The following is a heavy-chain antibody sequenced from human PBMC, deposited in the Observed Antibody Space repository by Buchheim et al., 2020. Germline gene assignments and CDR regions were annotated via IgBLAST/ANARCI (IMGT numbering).Heavy chain of an antibody. CDR3: ARSKDVDTAMAEAFDI. D-gene: IGHD5-18*01. V-gene: IGHV3-48*02. CDR1: GFTFSSYS. Sequence: EVQLVESGGGLVQPGGSLRLSCEASGFTFSSYSMNWVRQAPGKGLEGVSYISSSSSTIYYADSVKGRFTLPRDNAKNSLYLQMNSLRDEDTAVYYCARSKDVDTAMAEAFDIWGQGT. CDR2: ISSSSSTI. J-gene: IGHJ3*02.